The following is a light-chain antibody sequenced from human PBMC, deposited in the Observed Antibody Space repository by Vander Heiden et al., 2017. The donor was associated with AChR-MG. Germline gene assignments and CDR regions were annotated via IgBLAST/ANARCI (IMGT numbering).Light chain of an antibody. CDR3: QCYDSSLRGYV. Sequence: VLPQPPPLSRAPGQWVIISCTGSSSNSGDGYAVQLRQQLPGTSPKHLIYGRSNRPSGVADRFSGSKSGNSASLAISGLQDEDEADYYCQCYDSSLRGYVFGTGTKVTVL. J-gene: IGLJ1*01. CDR2: GRS. CDR1: SSNSGDGYA. V-gene: IGLV1-40*01.